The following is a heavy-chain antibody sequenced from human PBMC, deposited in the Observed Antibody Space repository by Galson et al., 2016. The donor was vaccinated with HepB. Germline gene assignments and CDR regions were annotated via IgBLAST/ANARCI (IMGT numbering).Heavy chain of an antibody. CDR1: GFSLSTSAVG. CDR3: AHSSGWTIDL. V-gene: IGHV2-5*02. J-gene: IGHJ5*02. Sequence: PALVKPTQTLTLTCTFSGFSLSTSAVGVQWIRQPPGKALEWLALIYWDDDKEYSPSLRSRLTITKDTSKNQVVLIMTNMDPEDTGTYYCAHSSGWTIDLWGHGTLVAVTS. CDR2: IYWDDDK. D-gene: IGHD6-19*01.